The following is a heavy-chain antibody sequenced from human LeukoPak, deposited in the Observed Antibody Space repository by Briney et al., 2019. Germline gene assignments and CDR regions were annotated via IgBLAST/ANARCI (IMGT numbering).Heavy chain of an antibody. D-gene: IGHD3-3*01. J-gene: IGHJ6*02. V-gene: IGHV3-30-3*01. CDR2: ISYDGSNK. CDR3: AKDYDFWSGYSLNGMDV. CDR1: GFTFSSYA. Sequence: GRSLRLSCAASGFTFSSYAMHWVRQAPGKGLEWVAVISYDGSNKYYADSVKGRFTISRDNSKNTLYLQMNSLRAEDTAVYYCAKDYDFWSGYSLNGMDVWGQGTTVTVSS.